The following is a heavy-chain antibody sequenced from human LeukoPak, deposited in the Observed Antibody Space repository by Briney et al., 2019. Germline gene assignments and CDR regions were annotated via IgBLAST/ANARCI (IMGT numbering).Heavy chain of an antibody. CDR2: ISPDSNYK. V-gene: IGHV3-21*04. D-gene: IGHD6-19*01. CDR3: AKDIGAVAGYAFDI. J-gene: IGHJ3*02. CDR1: GFTFSTYS. Sequence: GESLRLSCAASGFTFSTYSMNWLRLAPGKGLEWVSSISPDSNYKYYVDSVKGRFTISRDNAKNSLYLQMNSLRAEDMALYYRAKDIGAVAGYAFDIWGQGTMVTVSS.